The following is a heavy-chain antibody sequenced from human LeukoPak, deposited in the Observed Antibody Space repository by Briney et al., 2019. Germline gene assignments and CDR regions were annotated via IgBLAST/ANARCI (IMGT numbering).Heavy chain of an antibody. Sequence: GASVKVSCEASGYTFNSYDISWVRQAPGQGLEWMAWISTYNGNTNYALKVQGRATMTTDTSTSTAYMELRSLRSDDAAVYYCARVLRYDFWSAYYFDYWGQGTLVTVS. CDR2: ISTYNGNT. J-gene: IGHJ4*02. CDR3: ARVLRYDFWSAYYFDY. V-gene: IGHV1-18*01. D-gene: IGHD3-3*01. CDR1: GYTFNSYD.